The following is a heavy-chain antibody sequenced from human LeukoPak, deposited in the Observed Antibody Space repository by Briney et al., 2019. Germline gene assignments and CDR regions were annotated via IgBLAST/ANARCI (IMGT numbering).Heavy chain of an antibody. CDR3: ATLPPGLAEMATIDYYYYGMDV. CDR2: IYSGGST. Sequence: GGSLRLSCAASGFTVSSNYMSWVRQAPGKGLEWVSVIYSGGSTYYADSVKGRFTISRDNSKNTLYLQMNSLRAEDTAVYYCATLPPGLAEMATIDYYYYGMDVWGQGTTVTVSS. CDR1: GFTVSSNY. D-gene: IGHD5-24*01. V-gene: IGHV3-53*01. J-gene: IGHJ6*02.